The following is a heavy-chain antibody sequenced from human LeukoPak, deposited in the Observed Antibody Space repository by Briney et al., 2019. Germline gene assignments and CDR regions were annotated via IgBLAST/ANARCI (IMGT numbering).Heavy chain of an antibody. Sequence: SETLSLTCTVSGGSISSYYWSWIRQPPGKGLEWIGYIYYSGSTYYNPSLKSRVTISVDTSKNQFSLKLSSVTAADTAVYYCARGPNAYYYDSSGYYYAEYWGQGTLVTVSS. CDR3: ARGPNAYYYDSSGYYYAEY. D-gene: IGHD3-22*01. J-gene: IGHJ4*02. CDR1: GGSISSYY. CDR2: IYYSGST. V-gene: IGHV4-59*01.